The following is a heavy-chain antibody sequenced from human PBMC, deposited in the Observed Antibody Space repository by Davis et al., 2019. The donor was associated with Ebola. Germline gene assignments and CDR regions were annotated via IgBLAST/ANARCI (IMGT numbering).Heavy chain of an antibody. CDR1: GGFFSGYY. CDR2: INHSGNT. D-gene: IGHD2-21*02. V-gene: IGHV4-34*01. CDR3: ARGQLTSNIVVVTASHFDS. Sequence: SETLSLTCAVYGGFFSGYYWSWIRQPPGKGLEWIGEINHSGNTNFSPSLKSRVTISVDTSKNQFSLKLSSVTAADTAVYFCARGQLTSNIVVVTASHFDSWGQGTLVTVSS. J-gene: IGHJ4*02.